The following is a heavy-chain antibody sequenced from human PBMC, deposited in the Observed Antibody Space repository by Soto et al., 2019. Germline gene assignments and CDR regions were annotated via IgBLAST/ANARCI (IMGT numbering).Heavy chain of an antibody. J-gene: IGHJ2*01. Sequence: EVQLLESGGGLVQPGGSVRLSCAASGLTFGNYAMSWVRQAPGKGLEWVSAISGDSGRTYYADSVKGRFTISRDNSKNTLYLQMNTLRAEDTAVYYCAVTPNCGRDCSAASDWYVDSWGRGTLVTVSS. CDR3: AVTPNCGRDCSAASDWYVDS. CDR1: GLTFGNYA. D-gene: IGHD2-21*02. CDR2: ISGDSGRT. V-gene: IGHV3-23*01.